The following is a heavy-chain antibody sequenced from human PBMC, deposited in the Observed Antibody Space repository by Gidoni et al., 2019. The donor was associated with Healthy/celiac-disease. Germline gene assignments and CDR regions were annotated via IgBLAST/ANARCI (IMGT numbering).Heavy chain of an antibody. CDR3: ARDYSGSYYHDAFDI. CDR1: GFTFSSYW. J-gene: IGHJ3*02. V-gene: IGHV3-74*01. D-gene: IGHD1-26*01. CDR2: INSDGSST. Sequence: EVQLVESGGGLVQPGGSLRLSCAASGFTFSSYWMHWVRQAPGKGLVWVSRINSDGSSTSYADSVKGRFTISRDNAKNTLYLQMNSLRAEDTAVYYCARDYSGSYYHDAFDIWGQGTMVTVSS.